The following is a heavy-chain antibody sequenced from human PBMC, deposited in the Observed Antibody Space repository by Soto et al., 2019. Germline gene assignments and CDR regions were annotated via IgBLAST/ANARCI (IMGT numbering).Heavy chain of an antibody. CDR3: AKASPPRYCSGGSCYIGYFDY. J-gene: IGHJ4*02. Sequence: EVQLLESGGGLVQPGGSLRLSCAASGFTFSSYAMSWVRQAPGTGLEWVSAISGSGGSTYYADSVKGRFTISRDNSKNTLYLQMNSLRAEDTAVYYCAKASPPRYCSGGSCYIGYFDYWGQGTLVTVSS. D-gene: IGHD2-15*01. CDR2: ISGSGGST. V-gene: IGHV3-23*01. CDR1: GFTFSSYA.